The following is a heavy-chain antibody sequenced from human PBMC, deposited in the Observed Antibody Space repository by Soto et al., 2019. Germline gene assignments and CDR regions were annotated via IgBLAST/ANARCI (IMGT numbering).Heavy chain of an antibody. CDR2: INPNSGGT. Sequence: ASVKVSCKASGYTFTGYYMPWVRQAPGQGLEWMGWINPNSGGTNYAQKFQGWVTMTRDTSISTAYMELSRLRSDDTAVYYCARFTAQGYCSSTSCPYFDYWGQGTLVTVSS. CDR3: ARFTAQGYCSSTSCPYFDY. D-gene: IGHD2-2*01. CDR1: GYTFTGYY. V-gene: IGHV1-2*04. J-gene: IGHJ4*02.